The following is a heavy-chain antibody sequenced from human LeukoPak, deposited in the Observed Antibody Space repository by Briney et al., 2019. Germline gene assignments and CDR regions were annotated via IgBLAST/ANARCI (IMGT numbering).Heavy chain of an antibody. Sequence: SETLSLTCTVSGGSISSSRYYWGWIRQPPGEGLEWIGRIYYSGSTYYNPSLKSRITISVDTSKNQFSLKLSSVTAADTAVYYCARHGDSSGYYYFEYWGQGTLVTVSS. D-gene: IGHD3-22*01. V-gene: IGHV4-39*01. CDR1: GGSISSSRYY. J-gene: IGHJ4*02. CDR2: IYYSGST. CDR3: ARHGDSSGYYYFEY.